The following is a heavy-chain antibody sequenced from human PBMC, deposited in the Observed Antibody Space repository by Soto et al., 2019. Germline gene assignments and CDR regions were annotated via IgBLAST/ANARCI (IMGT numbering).Heavy chain of an antibody. J-gene: IGHJ4*02. D-gene: IGHD1-1*01. V-gene: IGHV4-59*08. CDR3: ARTPSGNWNDMGGYIEYYFDY. Sequence: KQSQTLSLTCTVSGGSISSYYWSWIRQPPGKGLEWIGYIYYSGSTNYNPSLKSRVTISVDTSKNQFSLKLSSVTAADTAVYYCARTPSGNWNDMGGYIEYYFDYWGQGTLVTVSS. CDR1: GGSISSYY. CDR2: IYYSGST.